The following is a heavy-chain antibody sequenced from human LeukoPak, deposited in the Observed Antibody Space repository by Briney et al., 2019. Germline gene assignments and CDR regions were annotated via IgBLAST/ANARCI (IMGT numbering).Heavy chain of an antibody. J-gene: IGHJ4*02. CDR1: GGSFSGYY. V-gene: IGHV4-34*01. Sequence: PSETLSLTCAVYGGSFSGYYWSWIRQPPGKGLEWIGEINHSGSTSYNPSLKSRVTISVDTSKNQFSLKLSSVTAADTAVYYCARDSVAGTPFDYWGQGTLVAVSS. CDR2: INHSGST. D-gene: IGHD6-19*01. CDR3: ARDSVAGTPFDY.